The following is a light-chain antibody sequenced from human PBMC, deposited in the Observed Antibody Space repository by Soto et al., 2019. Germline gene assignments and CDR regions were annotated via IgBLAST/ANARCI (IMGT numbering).Light chain of an antibody. J-gene: IGKJ1*01. Sequence: DIQMTQSPSSVSASVGDTVTITCRASQDINSRLAWFQQQPGRPPKYVIQAATMLQSGFPSRFAGSGSWRYFTLTIHTLQPEDSATYYCLQVANFPRTFGQGTKVE. CDR3: LQVANFPRT. V-gene: IGKV1-12*01. CDR2: AAT. CDR1: QDINSR.